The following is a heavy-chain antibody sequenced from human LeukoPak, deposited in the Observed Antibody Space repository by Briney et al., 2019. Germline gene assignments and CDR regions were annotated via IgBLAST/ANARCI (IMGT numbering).Heavy chain of an antibody. CDR2: IKDDGSEK. J-gene: IGHJ4*02. V-gene: IGHV3-7*04. CDR1: GFIFSSHW. CDR3: ARGCSGYVFYDY. Sequence: PGGSLRLSCAASGFIFSSHWMSWVRQAPGKGLEWVANIKDDGSEKYYVDSVKGRFTISRDNAKNSLYLQMNSLRVEDTAVYYCARGCSGYVFYDYWGQGTLVTVSS. D-gene: IGHD5-12*01.